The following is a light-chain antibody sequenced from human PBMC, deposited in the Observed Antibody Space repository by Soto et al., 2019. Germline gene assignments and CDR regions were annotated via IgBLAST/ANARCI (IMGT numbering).Light chain of an antibody. CDR2: AAS. Sequence: DIQMTQSPSPLSASVGGRVTLTCRASQDISNYLAWYQQKPGKVPELLIYAASTLQSGVPSRFSGGGSGTDFTLTISSLQPEDVATYYCQNYHSAPITFGQGTRLEIK. V-gene: IGKV1-27*01. CDR3: QNYHSAPIT. CDR1: QDISNY. J-gene: IGKJ5*01.